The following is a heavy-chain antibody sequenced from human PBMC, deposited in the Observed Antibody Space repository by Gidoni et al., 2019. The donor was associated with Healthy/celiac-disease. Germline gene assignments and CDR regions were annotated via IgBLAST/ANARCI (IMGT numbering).Heavy chain of an antibody. J-gene: IGHJ6*02. Sequence: QVQLVESGGGVVQPGRSLRLSCAASGFTFSRYGMPWVRQAPGKGLEWVAVISYDGSNKYYADSVKGRFTISRDNSKNTLYLQMNSLRAEDTAVYYCAKDMEGQYSSSWYSSYYYYGMDVWGQGTTVTVSS. D-gene: IGHD6-13*01. CDR2: ISYDGSNK. CDR1: GFTFSRYG. V-gene: IGHV3-30*18. CDR3: AKDMEGQYSSSWYSSYYYYGMDV.